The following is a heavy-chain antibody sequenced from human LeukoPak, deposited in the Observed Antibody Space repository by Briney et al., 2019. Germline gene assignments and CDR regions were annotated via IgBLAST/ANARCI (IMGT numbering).Heavy chain of an antibody. Sequence: PGESLSLSCAASGFTFDDYSMSWVRQAPGKGLEGVSSFNDDSPPPLFADSVKGRFTISRDNSKNTLYLQMDSLRAEDTAVYYCAKERDATPYDANFDHWGQGTLVTVSS. CDR3: AKERDATPYDANFDH. V-gene: IGHV3-23*01. CDR1: GFTFDDYS. CDR2: FNDDSPPP. D-gene: IGHD3-3*01. J-gene: IGHJ4*02.